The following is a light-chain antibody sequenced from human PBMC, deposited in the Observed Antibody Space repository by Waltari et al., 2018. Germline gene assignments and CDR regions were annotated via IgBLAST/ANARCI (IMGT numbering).Light chain of an antibody. CDR2: GAS. V-gene: IGKV3-15*01. CDR1: QSVSGN. Sequence: IVMTQSPATLSVSPGERVTLSCSASQSVSGNLAWYQQKPGQAPRLLMYGASARAAGVPTRVSGSGSGTEFTVTISSLQSEDFAVYYCQQYNDCPQTFGQGTKLETK. CDR3: QQYNDCPQT. J-gene: IGKJ2*01.